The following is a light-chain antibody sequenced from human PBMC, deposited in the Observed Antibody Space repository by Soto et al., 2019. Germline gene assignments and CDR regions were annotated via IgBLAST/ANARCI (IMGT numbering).Light chain of an antibody. CDR3: MQVLQTSWT. V-gene: IGKV2-28*01. CDR1: QSLLHSNGYIH. CDR2: LGS. J-gene: IGKJ1*01. Sequence: DIVMTQSPLSLPVTPGEPASISCRSSQSLLHSNGYIHLGWYLQKPGQSPQLLIYLGSNRASGVPDRFSGSGSGTDFTLKISRVEAEDVGVYYCMQVLQTSWTFGQGTKVEIK.